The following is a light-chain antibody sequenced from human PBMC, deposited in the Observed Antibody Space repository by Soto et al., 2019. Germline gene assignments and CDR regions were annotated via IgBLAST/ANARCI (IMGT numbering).Light chain of an antibody. CDR1: ISDVGGYNY. Sequence: QSALTQPASVSGSPGQSITISCTGTISDVGGYNYVSWYQQHPGKAPKLIIYEVSHRPSGASNHFSGYKSGNTASLTISGLQPEDEADYYCSSYTSTSTPCVFGTGTKVTVL. V-gene: IGLV2-14*01. CDR2: EVS. J-gene: IGLJ1*01. CDR3: SSYTSTSTPCV.